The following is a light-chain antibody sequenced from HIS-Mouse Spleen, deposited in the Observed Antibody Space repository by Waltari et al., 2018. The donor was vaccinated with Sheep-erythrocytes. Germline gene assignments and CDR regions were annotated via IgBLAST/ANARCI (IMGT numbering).Light chain of an antibody. CDR1: SSDVGSYNL. Sequence: QSALTQPASVSGSPGQSITISCTGTSSDVGSYNLVSWYQQPPGQAPKLMLYAGSKRPSGVSNRFAGSKSGNTASLTISGLQAEDEADYYCCSYAGSSTPWVFGGGTKLTVL. CDR3: CSYAGSSTPWV. J-gene: IGLJ3*02. CDR2: AGS. V-gene: IGLV2-23*01.